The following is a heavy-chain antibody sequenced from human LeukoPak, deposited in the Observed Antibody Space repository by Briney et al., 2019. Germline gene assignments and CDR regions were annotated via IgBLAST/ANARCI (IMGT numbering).Heavy chain of an antibody. CDR1: GYTFTSYA. CDR3: AIQGYNWNGNYYYGMDV. J-gene: IGHJ6*02. Sequence: ASVKVSCKASGYTFTSYAMHWVRQAPGQRLEWMGWINAGNGNTKYSQKFQGRVTITRDTSASTAYMELSSLRSEDTAVYYCAIQGYNWNGNYYYGMDVWGQGTTVTVSS. D-gene: IGHD1-20*01. CDR2: INAGNGNT. V-gene: IGHV1-3*01.